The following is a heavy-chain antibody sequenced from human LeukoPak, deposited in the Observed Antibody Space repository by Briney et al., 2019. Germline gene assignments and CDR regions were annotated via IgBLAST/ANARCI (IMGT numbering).Heavy chain of an antibody. CDR3: ARGITMVRGVIGFDY. CDR2: IYSGGST. D-gene: IGHD3-10*01. Sequence: PGGSLRLSCAASGFTVSSNYMSWVRQAPGKGLEWVSVIYSGGSTYYADSVKGRFTISRHNSKNTLYLQMNSLRAEDTAVYYCARGITMVRGVIGFDYWGQGTLVNVSS. V-gene: IGHV3-53*04. J-gene: IGHJ4*02. CDR1: GFTVSSNY.